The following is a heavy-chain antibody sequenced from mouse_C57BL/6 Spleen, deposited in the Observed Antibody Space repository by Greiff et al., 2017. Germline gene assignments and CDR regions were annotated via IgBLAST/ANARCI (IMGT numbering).Heavy chain of an antibody. CDR1: GYTFTSYW. V-gene: IGHV1-55*01. D-gene: IGHD2-4*01. CDR2: IYPGSGST. J-gene: IGHJ3*01. Sequence: QVQLQQPGAELVKPGASVKMSCKASGYTFTSYWMTWVKQRPGQGLEWIGNIYPGSGSTNYNEKFKSKATLTVDTSSSTAYMQLSSLTSEDSAVYYCARWEYCDYGWFGYWGQGTLVTVSA. CDR3: ARWEYCDYGWFGY.